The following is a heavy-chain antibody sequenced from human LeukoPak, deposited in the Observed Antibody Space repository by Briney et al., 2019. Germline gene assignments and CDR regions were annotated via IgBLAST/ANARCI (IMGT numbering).Heavy chain of an antibody. D-gene: IGHD3-22*01. CDR1: GFTFSSYA. Sequence: GRSLRLSCAASGFTFSSYAMHWVRQAPGKGLEWVANIKEDGSEKYYGDSVEGRFTISRDNAKNSLYLQMNSLRAEDTAVYYCARDSSGYQWGQGTLVTVSS. CDR2: IKEDGSEK. J-gene: IGHJ4*02. CDR3: ARDSSGYQ. V-gene: IGHV3-7*01.